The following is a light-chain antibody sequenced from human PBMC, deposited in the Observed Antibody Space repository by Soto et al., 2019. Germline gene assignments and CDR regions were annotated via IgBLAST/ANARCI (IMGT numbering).Light chain of an antibody. V-gene: IGKV3-15*01. CDR2: SAS. Sequence: EIVMTQSPATLSVSPGEGATLSCRASQSVGSGLAWYQQKPGQAPRLLIYSASARATDIPARFSGSGSATEFTLTISSLQSEDFAVYYCQQYSNWPLTFGGGTKVDIK. CDR3: QQYSNWPLT. J-gene: IGKJ4*01. CDR1: QSVGSG.